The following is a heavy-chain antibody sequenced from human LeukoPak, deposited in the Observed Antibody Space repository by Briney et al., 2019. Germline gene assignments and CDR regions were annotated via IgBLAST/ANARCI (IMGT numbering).Heavy chain of an antibody. CDR3: ARLADTAMVFDY. CDR1: GGSISSNNYY. CDR2: INNSGNT. Sequence: PSETLSLTCTVSGGSISSNNYYWGWIRQPPGKGLEWIGNINNSGNTNYNPSLKSRVTISVDTSKNQFSLKLSSVTAADTAVYYCARLADTAMVFDYWGQGTLVTVSS. D-gene: IGHD5-18*01. V-gene: IGHV4-39*07. J-gene: IGHJ4*02.